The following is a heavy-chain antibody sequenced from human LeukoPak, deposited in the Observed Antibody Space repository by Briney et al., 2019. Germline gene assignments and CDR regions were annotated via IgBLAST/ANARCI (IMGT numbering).Heavy chain of an antibody. V-gene: IGHV3-9*01. CDR3: AKDGGDYYGSGSSFDY. Sequence: GGSLRLSCAASGFTFDDYAMHWVRQAPGKGLEWVSGISWNSGSIGYADSVKGRFTISRDNAKNSLYLQMSSLRAEDTALYYCAKDGGDYYGSGSSFDYWGQGTLVTVSS. J-gene: IGHJ4*02. CDR2: ISWNSGSI. CDR1: GFTFDDYA. D-gene: IGHD3-10*01.